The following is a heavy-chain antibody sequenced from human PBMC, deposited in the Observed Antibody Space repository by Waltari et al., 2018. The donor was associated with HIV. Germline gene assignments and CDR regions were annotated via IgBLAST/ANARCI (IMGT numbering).Heavy chain of an antibody. V-gene: IGHV3-30*18. Sequence: QVPLLESGGGVVQPGRSLRLSCEVSGFTFSDYGFHWVRRAPGRGMGWLASRSFEGKIKYYAESVKGRFTLARDNAKNTLFLQMNSLRAEETAVYYCAKGDFEYGSSSHLGYWGQGTLVTVSS. CDR3: AKGDFEYGSSSHLGY. CDR2: RSFEGKIK. J-gene: IGHJ4*02. D-gene: IGHD6-6*01. CDR1: GFTFSDYG.